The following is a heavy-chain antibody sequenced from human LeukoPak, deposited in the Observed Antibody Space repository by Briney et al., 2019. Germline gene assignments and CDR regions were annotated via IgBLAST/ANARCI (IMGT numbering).Heavy chain of an antibody. CDR1: GFTFSSYA. J-gene: IGHJ1*01. V-gene: IGHV3-23*01. D-gene: IGHD3-22*01. CDR2: ISGSGGST. Sequence: GGSLRLSCAASGFTFSSYAMSWVRQAPGKGLEWVSAISGSGGSTYYADSAKGRFTISRDNSKNTLYLQMNSLRAEDTAVYYCARITYYYDSSGYNEYFQHWGQGTLVTVSS. CDR3: ARITYYYDSSGYNEYFQH.